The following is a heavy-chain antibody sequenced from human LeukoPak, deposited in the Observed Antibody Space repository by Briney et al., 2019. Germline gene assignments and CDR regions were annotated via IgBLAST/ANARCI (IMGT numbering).Heavy chain of an antibody. CDR2: IYTSGST. J-gene: IGHJ4*02. Sequence: PSQTLSLTCTVSGGSISSGSYYWSWIRQPAGKGLEWIGRIYTSGSTNYNPSLKSRVTMSVDTSKNQFSLKLSSVTAADTAVYYCARGSIVGATMIFDYWGQGTLVTVSS. V-gene: IGHV4-61*02. CDR1: GGSISSGSYY. CDR3: ARGSIVGATMIFDY. D-gene: IGHD1-26*01.